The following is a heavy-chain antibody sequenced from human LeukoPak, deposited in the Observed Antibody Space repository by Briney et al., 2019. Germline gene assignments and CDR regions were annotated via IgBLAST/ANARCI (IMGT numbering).Heavy chain of an antibody. CDR3: ARDWITDY. D-gene: IGHD2-2*03. CDR2: ISYDGSNK. CDR1: GFTFSSYA. J-gene: IGHJ4*02. V-gene: IGHV3-30-3*01. Sequence: GGSLRLSCAASGFTFSSYAMHWVRQAPGKGLEWVAVISYDGSNKYYADSVKGRFTISRDNSKSTLYLQMNSLRAEDTAVYYCARDWITDYWGQGTLVTVSS.